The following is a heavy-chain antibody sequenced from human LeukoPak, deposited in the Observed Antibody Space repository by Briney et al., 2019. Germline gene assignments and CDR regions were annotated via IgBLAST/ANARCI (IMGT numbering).Heavy chain of an antibody. J-gene: IGHJ6*04. D-gene: IGHD3-10*01. CDR1: GGTFSSYA. CDR2: IIPIFGTA. Sequence: SVKVSCKASGGTFSSYAISWVRQAPGQGLEWMGGIIPIFGTANYAQKFQGRVTITVDKSTSTAYMELSSLRSEDTAVYYCARDYGSGSSYYYYGMDVWGKGTTVTVSS. V-gene: IGHV1-69*06. CDR3: ARDYGSGSSYYYYGMDV.